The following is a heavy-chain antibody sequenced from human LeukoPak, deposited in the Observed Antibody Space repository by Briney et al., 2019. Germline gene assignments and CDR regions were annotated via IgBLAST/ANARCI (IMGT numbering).Heavy chain of an antibody. D-gene: IGHD5-24*01. Sequence: SVKVSCKASGGTFSNSAISWVRQAPGQGLEWMGQIIPMFATTNNARKFQGRVTITADESTSTAYMELTSLKFEDTAVYYCARDGYMDNWIGPWGPETLVTVSS. CDR2: IIPMFATT. CDR3: ARDGYMDNWIGP. CDR1: GGTFSNSA. J-gene: IGHJ5*01. V-gene: IGHV1-69*01.